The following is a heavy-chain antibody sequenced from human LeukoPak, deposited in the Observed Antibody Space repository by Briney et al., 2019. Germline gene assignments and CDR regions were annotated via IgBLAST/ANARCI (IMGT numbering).Heavy chain of an antibody. J-gene: IGHJ4*02. V-gene: IGHV3-33*01. CDR3: ARDRTPHYFDY. Sequence: GRSLRLSCAASGFTFSSYGMHWVRHAPGKGLEWVAVIWYDGSNKYYADSVKGRFTISRDNSKNTLYLQMNSLRAEDTAVYYCARDRTPHYFDYWGQGTLLTVSS. CDR1: GFTFSSYG. CDR2: IWYDGSNK. D-gene: IGHD2-15*01.